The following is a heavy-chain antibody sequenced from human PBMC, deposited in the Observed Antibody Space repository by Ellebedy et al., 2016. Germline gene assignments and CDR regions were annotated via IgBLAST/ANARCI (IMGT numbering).Heavy chain of an antibody. V-gene: IGHV3-33*08. D-gene: IGHD3-10*01. CDR3: ARVHSVRGLIVSQDYGMDV. Sequence: GESLKISCAASGFSFSTSAMHWVRQAPGKGLEWVAVIWFDGSNKYYADSVKGRFTLSRDNSKNTLYLQMNSLRAEDTAVYYCARVHSVRGLIVSQDYGMDVWGQGTTVTVSS. CDR2: IWFDGSNK. J-gene: IGHJ6*02. CDR1: GFSFSTSA.